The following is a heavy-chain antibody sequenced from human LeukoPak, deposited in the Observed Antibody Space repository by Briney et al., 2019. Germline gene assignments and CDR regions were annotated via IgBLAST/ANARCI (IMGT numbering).Heavy chain of an antibody. J-gene: IGHJ5*02. CDR1: GGSSSSFY. CDR3: ARHVRPGPWFDP. CDR2: IYYSEST. Sequence: SETLSLTCTVSGGSSSSFYWSWIRQPPGKGLEWIGYIYYSESTNYNPSLKSRVTISVDTSKNQFSLKLSSVTAADTAVYYCARHVRPGPWFDPWGQGTLVTVSS. V-gene: IGHV4-59*08.